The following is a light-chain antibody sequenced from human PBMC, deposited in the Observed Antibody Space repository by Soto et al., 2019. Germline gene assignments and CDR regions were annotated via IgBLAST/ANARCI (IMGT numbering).Light chain of an antibody. Sequence: QAVVTQPPSVSGAPGQSVTISCTGSSSNFGAGNDVQWYQQLPGTAPKLIIFGNNNRPSGVPDRFSGSKSGTSASLAISGLQAEDEADYYCQSYDSSLRAYVFGTGTKLTVL. CDR2: GNN. CDR3: QSYDSSLRAYV. CDR1: SSNFGAGND. J-gene: IGLJ1*01. V-gene: IGLV1-40*01.